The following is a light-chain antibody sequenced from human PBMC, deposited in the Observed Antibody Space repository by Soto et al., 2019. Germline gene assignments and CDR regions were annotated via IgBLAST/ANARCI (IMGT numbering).Light chain of an antibody. CDR1: SSDVGGYNF. Sequence: QSALTQPPSASASPGQSVTISCTGTSSDVGGYNFVSWYQQHPGKAPKLMIYEVSERPSGVPDRFSGSKSGNTASLTVSGLQAEDEADYYCSSYAGSNTVVFGGGTKLTVL. CDR2: EVS. J-gene: IGLJ2*01. CDR3: SSYAGSNTVV. V-gene: IGLV2-8*01.